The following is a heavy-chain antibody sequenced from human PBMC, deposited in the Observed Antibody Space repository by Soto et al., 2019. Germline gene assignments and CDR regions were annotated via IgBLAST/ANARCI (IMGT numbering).Heavy chain of an antibody. CDR3: ARESGGATATLDYYYFYMDV. CDR2: INPNGGAT. CDR1: GDSFNDYY. V-gene: IGHV1-2*02. D-gene: IGHD5-12*01. Sequence: VQLAQSGAEVKKPGASVKVSCKTSGDSFNDYYIHWVRQAPGQELEWMGWINPNGGATKYAQKFQGRVTVTRDTSIRTVYMELSSLRSDDTAVYYCARESGGATATLDYYYFYMDVWGKGTTVTVSS. J-gene: IGHJ6*03.